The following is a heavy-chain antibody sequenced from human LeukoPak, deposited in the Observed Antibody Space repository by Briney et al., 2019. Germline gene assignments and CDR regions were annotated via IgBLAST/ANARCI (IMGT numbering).Heavy chain of an antibody. J-gene: IGHJ6*02. CDR1: GGSFSGYY. V-gene: IGHV4-34*01. CDR2: INPSGST. CDR3: ANRMDV. Sequence: SETLSLTCAVYGGSFSGYYWNWIRQPPGKGLEWIAEINPSGSTNRNLSLKSRVTISVDTSKNQFSLKLSSVTAADTAVYYCANRMDVWGQGTTVTVSS.